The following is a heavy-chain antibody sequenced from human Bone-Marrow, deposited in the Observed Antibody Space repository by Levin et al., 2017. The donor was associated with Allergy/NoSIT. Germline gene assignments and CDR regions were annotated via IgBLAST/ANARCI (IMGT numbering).Heavy chain of an antibody. J-gene: IGHJ4*02. Sequence: ASVKVSCKTSGYTFTNYYIQWVRQAPGQRLEWMAWITPANGNTKYSQKFQGRITVTTDTSASTAYMELSSLTSEDTAVYYCAREVYPGSYDTLDYWGQGTLVTVSS. V-gene: IGHV1-3*01. CDR1: GYTFTNYY. CDR2: ITPANGNT. D-gene: IGHD3-10*01. CDR3: AREVYPGSYDTLDY.